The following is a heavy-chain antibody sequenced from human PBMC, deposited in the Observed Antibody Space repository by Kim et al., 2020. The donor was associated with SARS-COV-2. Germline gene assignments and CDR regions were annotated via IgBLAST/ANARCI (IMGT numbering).Heavy chain of an antibody. D-gene: IGHD6-19*01. CDR3: ARGLRKGYSSGLNY. Sequence: SETLSLTCAVYGGSFSGYYWSWIRQPPGKGLEWIGEINHSGSTNYNPSLKSRVTISVDTSKNQFSLKLSSVTAADTAVYYCARGLRKGYSSGLNYWGQGTLVTVSS. J-gene: IGHJ4*02. CDR2: INHSGST. CDR1: GGSFSGYY. V-gene: IGHV4-34*01.